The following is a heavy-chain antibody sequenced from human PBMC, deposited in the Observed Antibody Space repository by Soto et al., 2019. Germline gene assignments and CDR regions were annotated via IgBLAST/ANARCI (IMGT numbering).Heavy chain of an antibody. CDR3: ARITVTTGAFDI. CDR1: GGSISSSNW. CDR2: IYHSGST. Sequence: SETLSLTCAVSGGSISSSNWWSWVRQPPGKGLEWIGEIYHSGSTNYNPSLKSRATISVDKSKNQFSLKLSSVTAADTAVYYCARITVTTGAFDIWGQGTMVTVSS. J-gene: IGHJ3*02. D-gene: IGHD4-17*01. V-gene: IGHV4-4*02.